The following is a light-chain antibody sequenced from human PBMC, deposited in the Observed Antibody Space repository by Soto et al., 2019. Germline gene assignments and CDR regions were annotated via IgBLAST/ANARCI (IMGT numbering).Light chain of an antibody. V-gene: IGKV3-20*01. Sequence: DIVLTQSPGTLSLSPGERATLSCRASQSVSSSYLAWYQQKPGQAPRLLIYGASSSATGIPDRFSGSGSGTDFTLTISRLEPEDFAVYYCQQYGSSQITFGQGTRLEIK. CDR3: QQYGSSQIT. CDR2: GAS. J-gene: IGKJ5*01. CDR1: QSVSSSY.